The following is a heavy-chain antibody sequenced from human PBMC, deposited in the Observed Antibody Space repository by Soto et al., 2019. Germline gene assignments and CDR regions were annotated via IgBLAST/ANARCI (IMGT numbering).Heavy chain of an antibody. D-gene: IGHD3-22*01. CDR3: TTDWRHYYDSSGYPPGY. CDR1: GFTFSNAW. CDR2: IKSKTDGGTT. V-gene: IGHV3-15*01. Sequence: GGSLRLSCAASGFTFSNAWMSWVRQAPGKGLEWVGRIKSKTDGGTTDYAAPVKGRFTISRDDSKNTLYLQMDSLKTEDTAVYYCTTDWRHYYDSSGYPPGYWGQGTLVTVSS. J-gene: IGHJ4*02.